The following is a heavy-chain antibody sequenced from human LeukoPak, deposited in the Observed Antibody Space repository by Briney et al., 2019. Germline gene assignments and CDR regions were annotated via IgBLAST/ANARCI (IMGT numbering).Heavy chain of an antibody. CDR1: GYSFTSYW. CDR2: IYPGDSDT. J-gene: IGHJ5*02. V-gene: IGHV5-51*01. Sequence: GESLKISCKGSGYSFTSYWIGWVCQMPGKGLEWMGIIYPGDSDTRYSPSFQGQVTISADKSISTAYLQWSSLKASDTAMYYCARRPSSSWGWFDPWGQGTLVTVSS. CDR3: ARRPSSSWGWFDP. D-gene: IGHD6-6*01.